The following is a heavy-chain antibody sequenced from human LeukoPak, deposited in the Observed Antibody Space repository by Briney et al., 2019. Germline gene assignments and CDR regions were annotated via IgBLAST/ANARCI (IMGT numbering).Heavy chain of an antibody. CDR1: GVSVSTSH. CDR3: SEGYFEPFDH. D-gene: IGHD2/OR15-2a*01. J-gene: IGHJ4*02. V-gene: IGHV4-59*02. CDR2: LSYTGKT. Sequence: SETLSLTCNVSGVSVSTSHWNWIRQRPGKGLEWIGCLSYTGKTDYNPSLKSRVSISLGSSNNHFSLKLTSVTAADTAVYYCSEGYFEPFDHWGQGILVSVCS.